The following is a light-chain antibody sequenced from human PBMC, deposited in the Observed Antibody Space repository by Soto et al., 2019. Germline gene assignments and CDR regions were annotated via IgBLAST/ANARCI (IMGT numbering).Light chain of an antibody. V-gene: IGLV2-23*01. CDR1: SGDVGTYNL. CDR3: SSYAGAVA. Sequence: QSVLTQPASVSGSPGQSITISCTGTSGDVGTYNLVSWYQHHPGKAPKIMIYEGSNRPSGVSHRFSGSQSGNTASLTISGLQAEDEADYYCSSYAGAVAFGGGTKLTVL. J-gene: IGLJ2*01. CDR2: EGS.